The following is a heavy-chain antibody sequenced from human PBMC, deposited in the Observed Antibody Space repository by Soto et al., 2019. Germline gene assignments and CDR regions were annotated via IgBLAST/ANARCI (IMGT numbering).Heavy chain of an antibody. CDR3: ARVGSSGWSPDY. CDR1: GGSISTYY. CDR2: IYYSGST. Sequence: SETLSLTCTVSGGSISTYYWGWIRQPPGKRLEWIGYIYYSGSTNYNPSLKSRVTISVDTSKNQFSLQLSSVTAADTAVYYCARVGSSGWSPDYWGQGTLVTVSS. J-gene: IGHJ4*02. D-gene: IGHD6-19*01. V-gene: IGHV4-59*12.